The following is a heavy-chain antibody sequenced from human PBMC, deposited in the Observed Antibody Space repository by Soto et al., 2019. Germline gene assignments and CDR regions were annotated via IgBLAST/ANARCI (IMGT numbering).Heavy chain of an antibody. CDR2: IIPIFSTA. CDR1: VGTFSSYS. CDR3: ARGGACISTSCYTYYYYGMDV. J-gene: IGHJ6*02. Sequence: ASVKVSCNASVGTFSSYSISWLRQAPGQGLGRMGGIIPIFSTANYAQKFQGRVTTTADESTSTAYMELSSLRSEDTAVYYCARGGACISTSCYTYYYYGMDVWGQGTTVTVSS. V-gene: IGHV1-69*13. D-gene: IGHD2-2*02.